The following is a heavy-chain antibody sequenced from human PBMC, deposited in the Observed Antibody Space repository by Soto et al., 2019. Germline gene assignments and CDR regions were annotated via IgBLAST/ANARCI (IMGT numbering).Heavy chain of an antibody. D-gene: IGHD2-2*01. V-gene: IGHV4-59*01. Sequence: PSETLSLTCTVSGGSISSYYWSWIRQPPGKGLEWIGYIYYSGSTNYNPSLKSRVTISVDTSKNQFSLKLSSVTAADTAVYYCATYQPGYCSSTSCYGFDYWGQGTLVTVSS. CDR3: ATYQPGYCSSTSCYGFDY. CDR1: GGSISSYY. CDR2: IYYSGST. J-gene: IGHJ4*02.